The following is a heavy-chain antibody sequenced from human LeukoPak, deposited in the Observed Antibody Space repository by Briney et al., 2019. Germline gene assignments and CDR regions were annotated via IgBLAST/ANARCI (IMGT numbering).Heavy chain of an antibody. CDR1: GYIFTSNA. CDR3: ARSPNPGGSPYYFDF. D-gene: IGHD1-26*01. V-gene: IGHV1-3*01. J-gene: IGHJ4*02. Sequence: RASVKLSCKTSGYIFTSNAVHWVRQAPGQRLEWMGWINADNGNTKYSQKFQGRVTITRDTSATTAYMELSSLRSEDTAMYYCARSPNPGGSPYYFDFWGQGTLDTVSS. CDR2: INADNGNT.